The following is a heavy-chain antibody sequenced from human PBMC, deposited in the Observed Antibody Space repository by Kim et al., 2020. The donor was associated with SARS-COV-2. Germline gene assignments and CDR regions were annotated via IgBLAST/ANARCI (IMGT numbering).Heavy chain of an antibody. CDR1: GYTFTSYA. J-gene: IGHJ5*02. CDR2: INTNTGNP. CDR3: AREALAAAGNWFDP. D-gene: IGHD6-13*01. V-gene: IGHV7-4-1*02. Sequence: ASVKVSCKPSGYTFTSYAMNWVRQAPGQGLEWMGWINTNTGNPTYAQGFTGRFVFSLDTSVSTAYLQISSLKAEDTAVYYCAREALAAAGNWFDPRGPGNPGHRLL.